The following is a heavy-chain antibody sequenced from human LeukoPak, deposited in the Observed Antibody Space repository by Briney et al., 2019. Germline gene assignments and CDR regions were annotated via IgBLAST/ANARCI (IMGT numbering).Heavy chain of an antibody. J-gene: IGHJ6*02. CDR2: TSYDGSNK. Sequence: PGGSLRLSCAGSGFTFGNYGMHWVRQAPGKGLEGVAVTSYDGSNKYYADSVKGRFTISRDSSKSTLYLQMNSLSAEDTAVYFCAKDRGSYYYGLDVCGQGTTVTVS. V-gene: IGHV3-30*18. CDR1: GFTFGNYG. CDR3: AKDRGSYYYGLDV. D-gene: IGHD2-15*01.